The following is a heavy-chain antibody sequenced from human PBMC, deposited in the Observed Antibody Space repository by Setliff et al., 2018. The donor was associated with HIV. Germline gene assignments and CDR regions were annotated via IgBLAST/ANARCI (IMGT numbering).Heavy chain of an antibody. CDR2: TYYSGRT. V-gene: IGHV4-59*08. Sequence: SETLSLTCTVSGGPISSYYWSWIRQPPGTGLEWIGYTYYSGRTNYDPSLKSRVTISVDTSRNQFSLKLSSVTAADTAVYYCASQPAYSTDWYPPGYFDFWGQGTLVTVSS. J-gene: IGHJ4*02. D-gene: IGHD6-19*01. CDR1: GGPISSYY. CDR3: ASQPAYSTDWYPPGYFDF.